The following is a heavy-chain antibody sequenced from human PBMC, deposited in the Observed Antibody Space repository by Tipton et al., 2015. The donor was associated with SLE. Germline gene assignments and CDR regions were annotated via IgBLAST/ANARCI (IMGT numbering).Heavy chain of an antibody. Sequence: TLSLTCTVSGDSISSSSYYWGWIRQPPGKGLEWIGSIYYSGSTYYNPSLKSRVTISVDTSKNQFSLKLSSVTAADTAVYYCARDRAAAAKGYYYYGMDVWGQGTTVTVSS. CDR3: ARDRAAAAKGYYYYGMDV. V-gene: IGHV4-39*07. CDR2: IYYSGST. CDR1: GDSISSSSYY. D-gene: IGHD6-13*01. J-gene: IGHJ6*02.